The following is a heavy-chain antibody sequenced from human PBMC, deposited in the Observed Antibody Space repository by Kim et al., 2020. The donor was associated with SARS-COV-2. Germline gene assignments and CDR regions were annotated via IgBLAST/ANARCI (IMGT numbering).Heavy chain of an antibody. CDR1: RFSFTHYW. J-gene: IGHJ4*02. CDR2: INSDGSGT. CDR3: VRAPMASAGTYVDL. V-gene: IGHV3-74*03. Sequence: GGSLRLSCAASRFSFTHYWMHWVRQAPGKGLVWVSPINSDGSGTTYADSVKGRFTISRDNAKNTLYLQMNSLRVEDTAVYYCVRAPMASAGTYVDLWGQGARVTVSS. D-gene: IGHD6-13*01.